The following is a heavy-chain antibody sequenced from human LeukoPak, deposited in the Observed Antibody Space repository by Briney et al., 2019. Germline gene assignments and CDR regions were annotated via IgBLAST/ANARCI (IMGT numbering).Heavy chain of an antibody. CDR3: ASFDSSGWHYFDY. CDR1: GFTFSSYS. CDR2: ISSRSGYI. D-gene: IGHD6-19*01. J-gene: IGHJ4*02. Sequence: GGSLRLSCAASGFTFSSYSMSWVRQAPGKGLEWVSSISSRSGYIYYGDSVKGRFTISRDNAKNSLYLQMNTLRAEDTAVDYCASFDSSGWHYFDYWGQGTLVTVSA. V-gene: IGHV3-21*01.